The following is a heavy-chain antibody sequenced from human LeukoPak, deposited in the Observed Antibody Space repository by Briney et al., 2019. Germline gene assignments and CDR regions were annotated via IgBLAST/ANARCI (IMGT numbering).Heavy chain of an antibody. D-gene: IGHD4-17*01. CDR3: AKDQYGEAFDI. V-gene: IGHV3-23*01. CDR2: ISGSGGGT. Sequence: GGSLRLSCAASGFTFSSYAMSWVRQAPEKGLEWVSTISGSGGGTYYADSVKGRFTISRDNSKNTLYLQMNSLRAEDTAVYYCAKDQYGEAFDIWGPGTMVTVSS. CDR1: GFTFSSYA. J-gene: IGHJ3*02.